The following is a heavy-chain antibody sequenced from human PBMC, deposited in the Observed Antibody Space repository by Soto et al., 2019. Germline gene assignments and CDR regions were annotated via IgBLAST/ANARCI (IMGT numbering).Heavy chain of an antibody. V-gene: IGHV1-18*01. D-gene: IGHD3-16*01. CDR1: GYNFNTYG. Sequence: QVQLMQSGAEVRRPGTSMRISCTTSGYNFNTYGIIWVRQAPGQGLEWMGWISGYNGYTKYAQNFEDRGTLRTDPSTSTAFLELRNLRSGDTALYFCARDRDYSHTDADIDYWGQGTLVTVSS. CDR3: ARDRDYSHTDADIDY. CDR2: ISGYNGYT. J-gene: IGHJ4*02.